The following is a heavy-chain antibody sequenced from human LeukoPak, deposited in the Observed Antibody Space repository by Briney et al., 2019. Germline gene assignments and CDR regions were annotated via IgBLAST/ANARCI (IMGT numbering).Heavy chain of an antibody. V-gene: IGHV3-23*01. CDR3: ARVTVDHGGNVYYFDY. D-gene: IGHD4-23*01. J-gene: IGHJ4*02. Sequence: GGSLRLSXAASGFTFRSYAMSWVRQAPGKGLEWVSAISGSGGSTYYADSVKGRFTISRDNAKNSLYLQMNSLRAEDTALYYCARVTVDHGGNVYYFDYWGQGTLVTVSS. CDR2: ISGSGGST. CDR1: GFTFRSYA.